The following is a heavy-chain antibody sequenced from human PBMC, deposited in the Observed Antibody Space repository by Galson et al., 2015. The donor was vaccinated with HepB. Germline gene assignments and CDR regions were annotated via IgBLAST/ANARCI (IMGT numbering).Heavy chain of an antibody. CDR3: ARGGPYHDLLTGYYNGRFEY. Sequence: SLRLSCAASGFTFSSYNMHWVRQAPGKGLEWVAIVWYDATYKYYADSVKGRFTISRDNSKNTLYLRMNSLRAEDTALYYCARGGPYHDLLTGYYNGRFEYWGQGALVTVSS. CDR1: GFTFSSYN. CDR2: VWYDATYK. J-gene: IGHJ4*02. D-gene: IGHD3-9*01. V-gene: IGHV3-33*01.